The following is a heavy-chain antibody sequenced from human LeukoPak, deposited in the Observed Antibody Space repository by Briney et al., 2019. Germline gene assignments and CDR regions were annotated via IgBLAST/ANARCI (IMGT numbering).Heavy chain of an antibody. Sequence: GGSLRLSCATSGFTFSRYWMSRVRQAPGKGLEWVASINQDESAKFYVDSVRGRFTISRDNSKNTVYLQMNSLSAEDAAVYYCVKDDGWVQYANWGQGTLVTVSS. CDR2: INQDESAK. J-gene: IGHJ4*02. V-gene: IGHV3-7*03. D-gene: IGHD5-24*01. CDR3: VKDDGWVQYAN. CDR1: GFTFSRYW.